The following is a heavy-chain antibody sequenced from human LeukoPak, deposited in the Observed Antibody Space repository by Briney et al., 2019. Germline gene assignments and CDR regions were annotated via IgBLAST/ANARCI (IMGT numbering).Heavy chain of an antibody. Sequence: PSETLSLTCTVPGGSISSYYWSWIRQPPGKGLEWIGYIYYSGSTNYNPSLKSRVTISVDTSKHQFSLKLSSVTAADTAVYYCARARLNLVVDLGMDVWGQGTTVTVSS. J-gene: IGHJ6*02. CDR1: GGSISSYY. CDR2: IYYSGST. D-gene: IGHD2-2*01. V-gene: IGHV4-59*01. CDR3: ARARLNLVVDLGMDV.